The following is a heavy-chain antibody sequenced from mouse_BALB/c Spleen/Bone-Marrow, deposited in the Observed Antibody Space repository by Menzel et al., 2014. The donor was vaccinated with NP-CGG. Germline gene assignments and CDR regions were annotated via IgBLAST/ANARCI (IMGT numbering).Heavy chain of an antibody. CDR1: GFNIKDTY. Sequence: EVQLQQSGAELVKPGASVKLSCTASGFNIKDTYMHWVKQRPEQGLEWIGRIDPANGNTKYDPKFQGKATITADTSSNTAYLQLSSLTSEVTAVYYCAYGSSYDYFDYWGQGTTLTVSS. D-gene: IGHD1-1*01. J-gene: IGHJ2*01. CDR3: AYGSSYDYFDY. CDR2: IDPANGNT. V-gene: IGHV14-3*02.